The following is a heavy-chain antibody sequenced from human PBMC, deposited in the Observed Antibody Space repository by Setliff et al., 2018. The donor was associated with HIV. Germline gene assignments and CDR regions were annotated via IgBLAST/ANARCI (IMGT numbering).Heavy chain of an antibody. CDR1: GGTFSSYG. D-gene: IGHD5-18*01. CDR2: IIPIFGAT. Sequence: GASVKVSCKSSGGTFSSYGVTWVRQAPGQGLEWMGGIIPIFGATNYAQKFQGRVTMTTDTSTSTAYMELRSLRSDDTAVYYCAGGDAVGYSYGDPTVFYMDVWGKGTTVTVSS. CDR3: AGGDAVGYSYGDPTVFYMDV. J-gene: IGHJ6*03. V-gene: IGHV1-69*05.